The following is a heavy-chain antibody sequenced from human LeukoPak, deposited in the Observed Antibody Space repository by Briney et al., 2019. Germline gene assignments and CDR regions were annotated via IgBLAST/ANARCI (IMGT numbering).Heavy chain of an antibody. CDR1: GGSINSRNYY. CDR2: ISYTGST. V-gene: IGHV4-39*01. Sequence: SETLSLTCTVSGGSINSRNYYWAWIRQPPGKGLEWIGSISYTGSTYYNPSLKSRVTRSVDTSKNQVSLRLSSVTAADTAVYHCARLRESGYWYFDLWGRGTLVTVSS. CDR3: ARLRESGYWYFDL. J-gene: IGHJ2*01.